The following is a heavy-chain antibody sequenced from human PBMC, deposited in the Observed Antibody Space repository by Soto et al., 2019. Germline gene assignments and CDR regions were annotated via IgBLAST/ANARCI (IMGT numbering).Heavy chain of an antibody. V-gene: IGHV3-74*03. J-gene: IGHJ4*02. CDR3: ARHTGLGPTPFDY. CDR1: GFTFSGYW. CDR2: IKSDGSGT. Sequence: GGSLRLSCAASGFTFSGYWMHWFRQAPGKGLEWVSRIKSDGSGTTYADSVKGRFSISRDNAKNTVYLHWSGLKASDTAVYYCARHTGLGPTPFDYWGQGTPVTVSS.